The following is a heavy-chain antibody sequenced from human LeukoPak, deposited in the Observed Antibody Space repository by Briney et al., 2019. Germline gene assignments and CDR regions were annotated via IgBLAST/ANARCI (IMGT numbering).Heavy chain of an antibody. Sequence: GASVKVSCKASGYTFTSYGISWVRQAPGQGLEWMGWISAYNGNTNYAQKLQGRVTMTTDTSTSTAYMELRSLRSDDTAVYYCARSYYYDSSGYYLFGYFDYWGQGTLVTVSS. J-gene: IGHJ4*02. CDR3: ARSYYYDSSGYYLFGYFDY. V-gene: IGHV1-18*01. CDR1: GYTFTSYG. D-gene: IGHD3-22*01. CDR2: ISAYNGNT.